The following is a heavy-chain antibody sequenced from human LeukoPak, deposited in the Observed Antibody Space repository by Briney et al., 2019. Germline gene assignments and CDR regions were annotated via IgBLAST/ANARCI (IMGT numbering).Heavy chain of an antibody. D-gene: IGHD5-12*01. Sequence: PSETLSLTCAVYGGSFRGYYWSWIRQPPGKGLEWIGEINHSGSTNYNPSLKSRVTISVDTSKNQFSLKLSSVTVADTAVYYCARGATNWGQGTLVTVSS. J-gene: IGHJ4*02. V-gene: IGHV4-34*01. CDR3: ARGATN. CDR2: INHSGST. CDR1: GGSFRGYY.